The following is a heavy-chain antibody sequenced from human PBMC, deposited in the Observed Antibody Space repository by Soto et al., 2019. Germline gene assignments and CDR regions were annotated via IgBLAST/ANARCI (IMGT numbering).Heavy chain of an antibody. Sequence: QITLKESGPTLVKPTQTLTLTCTFSGFSITSSGVTVGWIRQPPGKALEWLALVDWNDDERYSPSLKSGLTISKDTAKNQVVLTMTNMGPVDTAPYFCAHSGYIYGLGAFDYWGQGTLVTVSS. CDR2: VDWNDDE. D-gene: IGHD5-18*01. CDR3: AHSGYIYGLGAFDY. J-gene: IGHJ4*02. V-gene: IGHV2-5*01. CDR1: GFSITSSGVT.